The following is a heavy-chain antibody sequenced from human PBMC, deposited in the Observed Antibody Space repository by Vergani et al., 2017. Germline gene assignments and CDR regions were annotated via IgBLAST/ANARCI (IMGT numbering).Heavy chain of an antibody. J-gene: IGHJ4*02. CDR3: ARAPTGQDYGGNSPFDY. CDR2: ISSSSSYI. Sequence: EVQLVESGGGLVKPGGSLRLSCAASGFTFSSYSMNWVRQAPGKGLEWVSSISSSSSYIYYADSVKGRFTISRDNAKNSLYLQMNSLRAEDTAVYYCARAPTGQDYGGNSPFDYWCQGTLVTVSS. V-gene: IGHV3-21*01. CDR1: GFTFSSYS. D-gene: IGHD4-23*01.